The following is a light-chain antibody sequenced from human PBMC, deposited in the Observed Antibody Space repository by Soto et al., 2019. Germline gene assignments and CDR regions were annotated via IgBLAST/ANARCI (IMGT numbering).Light chain of an antibody. CDR1: QTVGSY. CDR3: QQRSDWPPT. V-gene: IGKV3-11*01. CDR2: DTS. J-gene: IGKJ1*01. Sequence: EIVLTQSPATLSLSPGERATLSCRASQTVGSYLAWFRQTPGQAPRLLIYDTSIRATGIPVRFSGSGSGTDFTLTISSLEAEDFAVYYCQQRSDWPPTFGQGTKVEIK.